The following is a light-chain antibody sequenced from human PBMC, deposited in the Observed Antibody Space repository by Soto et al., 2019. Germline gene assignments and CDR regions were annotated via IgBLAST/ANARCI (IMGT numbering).Light chain of an antibody. CDR3: QHYGSSPPEFT. J-gene: IGKJ3*01. V-gene: IGKV3-20*01. CDR1: QSVSSNY. CDR2: GAS. Sequence: EIVLTQSPGTLSLSPGERATLSCRASQSVSSNYLACYQQRPGQAPRLLSFGASYRATGIPDRFSGSGSGTDFTLTISRLEPEDFAVYYCQHYGSSPPEFTFGPGTRVDSK.